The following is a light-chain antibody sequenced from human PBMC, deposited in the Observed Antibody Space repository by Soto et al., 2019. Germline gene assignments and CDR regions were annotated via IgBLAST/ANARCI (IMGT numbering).Light chain of an antibody. CDR2: AAS. J-gene: IGKJ4*01. V-gene: IGKV1-39*02. Sequence: IQMTQSPSSLSASVGDKVTITCRASRNIYNYLHWYQQKPGKAPTLLISAASSLHGGVPSRFRGGGSGADYTLTITSLQPDDSAIYYCQSTYDTPAFGGGTKVEIK. CDR1: RNIYNY. CDR3: QSTYDTPA.